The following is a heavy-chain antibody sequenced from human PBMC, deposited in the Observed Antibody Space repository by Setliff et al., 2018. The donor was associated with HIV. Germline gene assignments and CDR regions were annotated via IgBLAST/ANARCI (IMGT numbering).Heavy chain of an antibody. D-gene: IGHD3-3*01. J-gene: IGHJ5*02. CDR2: ISPDDSDT. Sequence: GESLKIFCKSSGYVFTNYWLGWVRQMPGKGLEWMGIISPDDSDTRYSPSFQGQVTISVDKSTSTAYLQWSSLKASDSAIYYCSRHFGISYRSPFDPWGQGTLVTVS. V-gene: IGHV5-51*01. CDR1: GYVFTNYW. CDR3: SRHFGISYRSPFDP.